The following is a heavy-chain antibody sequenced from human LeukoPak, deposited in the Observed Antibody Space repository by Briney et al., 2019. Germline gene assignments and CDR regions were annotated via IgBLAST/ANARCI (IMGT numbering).Heavy chain of an antibody. CDR3: ASSCSSTSCLSDAFDI. V-gene: IGHV3-21*01. CDR1: GFTFSRYS. J-gene: IGHJ3*02. Sequence: GGSLRLSCAASGFTFSRYSMNWVRQAPGKGLEWVSSISSSSSYIYYADSLKGRFTISRDNAKNSLYLQMNSLRAEDTAVYYCASSCSSTSCLSDAFDIWGQGTMVTVS. D-gene: IGHD2-2*01. CDR2: ISSSSSYI.